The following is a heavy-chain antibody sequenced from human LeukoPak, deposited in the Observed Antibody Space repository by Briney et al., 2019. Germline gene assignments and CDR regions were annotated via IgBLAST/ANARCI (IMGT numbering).Heavy chain of an antibody. D-gene: IGHD6-19*01. Sequence: SETLSLTCTVSGGSISSSYWSWIRQPPGKGLEWIASIYDSETTKYNPSLRGRATISSDTSKNQFSLKLSSVTAADTAVYYCARQAYSSGWYTAAYWGQGTLVTVSS. J-gene: IGHJ4*02. CDR3: ARQAYSSGWYTAAY. CDR2: IYDSETT. V-gene: IGHV4-59*08. CDR1: GGSISSSY.